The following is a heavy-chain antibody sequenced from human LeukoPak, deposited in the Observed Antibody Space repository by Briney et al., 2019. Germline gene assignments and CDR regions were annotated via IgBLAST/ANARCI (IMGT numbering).Heavy chain of an antibody. Sequence: GGSLRLSCAASGFTFHDYAMSWVRQAPGKGLEWVSGINWNGGSTGYADSVKGRFTIYRDYAKNFLYLQMNSLSAEDTALYYCARAKEVGYRSSREFDYWGQGTLVTVSS. J-gene: IGHJ4*02. V-gene: IGHV3-20*04. CDR2: INWNGGST. D-gene: IGHD6-13*01. CDR3: ARAKEVGYRSSREFDY. CDR1: GFTFHDYA.